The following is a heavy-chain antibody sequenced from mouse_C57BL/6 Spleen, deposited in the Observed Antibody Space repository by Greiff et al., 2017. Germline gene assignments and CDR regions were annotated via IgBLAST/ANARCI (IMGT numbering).Heavy chain of an antibody. Sequence: EVQLVESGGGLVKPGGSLKLSCAASGFTFSDYGMHWVRQAPEKGLEWVAYISSGSSTIYYADKVKGRFTISRDNAKTTLFLHMTSLRSEDTAMYYCSRRAAFDYWGPGTTLTVSS. V-gene: IGHV5-17*01. CDR3: SRRAAFDY. D-gene: IGHD3-3*01. CDR1: GFTFSDYG. CDR2: ISSGSSTI. J-gene: IGHJ2*01.